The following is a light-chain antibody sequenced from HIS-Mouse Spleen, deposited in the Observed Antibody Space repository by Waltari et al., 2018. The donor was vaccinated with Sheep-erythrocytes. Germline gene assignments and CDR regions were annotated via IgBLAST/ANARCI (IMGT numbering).Light chain of an antibody. CDR1: ALPKTY. Sequence: SYELTQPPSVSVSPGQTARITCSGDALPKTYAYWYQQKSGQAPLLVSYEDRKRPSGTPGGFSCSNSGTMATLTSSGAQVEDEADYYCYSTDSSGNHWVFGGGTKLTVL. CDR3: YSTDSSGNHWV. V-gene: IGLV3-10*01. J-gene: IGLJ3*02. CDR2: EDR.